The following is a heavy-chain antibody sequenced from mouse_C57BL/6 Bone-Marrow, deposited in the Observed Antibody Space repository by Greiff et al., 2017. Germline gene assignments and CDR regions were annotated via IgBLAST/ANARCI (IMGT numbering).Heavy chain of an antibody. V-gene: IGHV14-3*01. CDR2: IDPANGNT. CDR3: SCGGLYAMDY. CDR1: GFTFKNTY. Sequence: EVQLQQSVAELVRPGASVKLSCTASGFTFKNTYMHWVEQSPEQGLEWIGRIDPANGNTKYAPKFQGKATITADTSSNTAYLQLSSLTSEDTAIYYCSCGGLYAMDYWGQGTSVTVSS. J-gene: IGHJ4*01.